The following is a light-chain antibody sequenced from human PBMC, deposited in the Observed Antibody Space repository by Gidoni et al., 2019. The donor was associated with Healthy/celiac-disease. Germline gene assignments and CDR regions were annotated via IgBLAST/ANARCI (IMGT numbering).Light chain of an antibody. CDR1: QSISSH. CDR2: AAS. Sequence: DIQMTQSPSSLSASVGDRVNITCRASQSISSHLNWYQQKPGKAPKLLIYAASSLQSGVPSRFSGSGSGTDFTLTISSLQPEDFATYYCQQSYSTPLTFGGGTKVEIK. J-gene: IGKJ4*01. CDR3: QQSYSTPLT. V-gene: IGKV1-39*01.